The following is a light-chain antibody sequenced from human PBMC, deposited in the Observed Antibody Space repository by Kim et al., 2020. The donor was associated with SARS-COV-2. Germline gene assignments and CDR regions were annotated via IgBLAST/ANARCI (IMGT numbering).Light chain of an antibody. CDR1: SLISSY. Sequence: SSDLPQDPAVSVALGQAVGIACQGDSLISSYATWYQQNPGQAPVLVIYSKNNQPSLIPDRFAGSSSGNTAALTITGTQSGHETDYYCNSRDSNDNVVFGG. J-gene: IGLJ2*01. CDR3: NSRDSNDNVV. V-gene: IGLV3-19*01. CDR2: SKN.